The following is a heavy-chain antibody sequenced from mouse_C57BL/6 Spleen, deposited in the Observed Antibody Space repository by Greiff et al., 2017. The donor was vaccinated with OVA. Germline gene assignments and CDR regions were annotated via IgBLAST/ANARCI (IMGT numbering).Heavy chain of an antibody. D-gene: IGHD1-1*01. CDR2: ILPGSGST. CDR1: GYTFTGYW. V-gene: IGHV1-9*01. Sequence: QVQLKESGAELMKPGASVKLSCKATGYTFTGYWIEWVKQRPGHGLEWIGEILPGSGSTNYNEKFKGKATFTADTSSNTAYMQLSSLTTEDSAIYYCARIFYYGSSYGTWFAYWGQGTLVTVSA. CDR3: ARIFYYGSSYGTWFAY. J-gene: IGHJ3*01.